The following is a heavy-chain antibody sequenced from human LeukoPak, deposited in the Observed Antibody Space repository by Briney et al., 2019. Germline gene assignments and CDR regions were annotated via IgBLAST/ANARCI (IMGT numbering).Heavy chain of an antibody. CDR1: GGSISTYY. J-gene: IGHJ4*02. Sequence: PSETLSLTCTVSGGSISTYYWSWIRQPAGKGLEWIGRIYSSGSTNYSPSLKSRVTMSVDTSKNQFSLNLSSVTAADTAVYYCARGRGSGSYYFDYWGQGTLVTVSS. V-gene: IGHV4-4*07. CDR3: ARGRGSGSYYFDY. CDR2: IYSSGST. D-gene: IGHD3-22*01.